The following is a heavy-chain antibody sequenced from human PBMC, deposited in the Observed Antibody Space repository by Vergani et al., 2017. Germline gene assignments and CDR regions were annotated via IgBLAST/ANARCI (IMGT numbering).Heavy chain of an antibody. CDR1: GFTVSSNY. J-gene: IGHJ6*02. Sequence: EVQLVETGGGLIQPGGSLRLSCAASGFTVSSNYMSWVRQAPGKGLEWVSVIYSGGSTYYADSVKGRFTISRDNSKNTLYLQMNSLRAEDTAVYYCARDSDILTGYYGMDVWGQGTTVTVSS. D-gene: IGHD3-9*01. CDR3: ARDSDILTGYYGMDV. CDR2: IYSGGST. V-gene: IGHV3-53*02.